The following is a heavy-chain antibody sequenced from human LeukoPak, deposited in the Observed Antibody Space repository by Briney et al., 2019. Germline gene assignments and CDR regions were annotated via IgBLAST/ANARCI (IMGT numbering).Heavy chain of an antibody. CDR3: ARGEPVDY. J-gene: IGHJ4*02. Sequence: SETLSLTCTVSGDSISTYYWSWIRQSPGKGLEWIGYGYYSGITSYNPSLKSRVTMSVDESKNQLSLKVNSVTAADTAVYYCARGEPVDYWGQGTLVTVSS. D-gene: IGHD1-14*01. CDR1: GDSISTYY. V-gene: IGHV4-59*01. CDR2: GYYSGIT.